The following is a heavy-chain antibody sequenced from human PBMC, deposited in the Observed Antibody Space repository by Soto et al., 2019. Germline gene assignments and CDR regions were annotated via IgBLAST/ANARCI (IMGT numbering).Heavy chain of an antibody. D-gene: IGHD3-22*01. CDR2: ISGSGGST. CDR1: GFTFSSYA. V-gene: IGHV3-23*01. J-gene: IGHJ4*02. Sequence: GGSLRLSCAASGFTFSSYAMSWVRQAPGKGLEWVSAISGSGGSTYYADSVKGRFTFSRDNSKNTLYLQMNSLRAEDTAVYYCAKDFWPYDSSGYYYDYWGQGTLVTVSS. CDR3: AKDFWPYDSSGYYYDY.